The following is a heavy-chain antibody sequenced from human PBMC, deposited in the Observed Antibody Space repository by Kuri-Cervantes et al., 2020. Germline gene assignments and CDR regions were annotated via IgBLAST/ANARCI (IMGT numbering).Heavy chain of an antibody. CDR1: GFTFSRHG. J-gene: IGHJ6*03. Sequence: GESLKISCAASGFTFSRHGMTWVRQAPGKGLEWVSGISGSGGSTFYADSVKGRLTISRDNSKNTLYLQMNSLRAEDTVVYYCAKAAGNWYYYYYMDVWGKGTTVTVSS. CDR3: AKAAGNWYYYYYMDV. D-gene: IGHD6-13*01. CDR2: ISGSGGST. V-gene: IGHV3-23*01.